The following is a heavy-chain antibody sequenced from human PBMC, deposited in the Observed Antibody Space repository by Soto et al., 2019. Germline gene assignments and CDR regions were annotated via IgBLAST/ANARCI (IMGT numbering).Heavy chain of an antibody. D-gene: IGHD6-13*01. CDR2: IWYDGSNK. CDR1: GFTFSSYG. V-gene: IGHV3-33*01. Sequence: GGSLRLSCAASGFTFSSYGMHWVRQAPGKGLEWVAVIWYDGSNKYYADYVKGRFTISRDNSKNTLYLQMNSLRAEDTAVYYCARVKSIATGAFDIWGQGTMVTVSS. CDR3: ARVKSIATGAFDI. J-gene: IGHJ3*02.